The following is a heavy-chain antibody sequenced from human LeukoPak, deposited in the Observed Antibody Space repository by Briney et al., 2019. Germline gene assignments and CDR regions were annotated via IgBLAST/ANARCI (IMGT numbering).Heavy chain of an antibody. J-gene: IGHJ4*02. Sequence: GGSLRLSCAASGFTFSSYAMHWVRQAPGKGLEWVAVISYDGSNKYYADSVKGRFTISRDNAKNSLYLQMNSLRAEDTAVYYCARVAQKGADYYDSSGSSYRPPDYWGQGTLVTVSS. CDR1: GFTFSSYA. V-gene: IGHV3-30-3*01. CDR2: ISYDGSNK. CDR3: ARVAQKGADYYDSSGSSYRPPDY. D-gene: IGHD3-22*01.